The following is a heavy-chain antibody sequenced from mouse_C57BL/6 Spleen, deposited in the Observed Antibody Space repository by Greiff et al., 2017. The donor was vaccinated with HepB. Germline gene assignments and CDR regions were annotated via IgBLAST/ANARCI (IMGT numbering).Heavy chain of an antibody. J-gene: IGHJ4*01. CDR2: IWGVGST. CDR1: GFSLTSYG. CDR3: TTTVVEGYAMDY. D-gene: IGHD1-1*01. Sequence: VKLVESGPGLVAPSQSLSITCTVSGFSLTSYGVDWVRQSPGKGLEWLGVIWGVGSTNYNSALKSRLSISKDNSKSQVFLKMNSLQTDDTAMYYCTTTVVEGYAMDYWGQGTSVTVSS. V-gene: IGHV2-6*01.